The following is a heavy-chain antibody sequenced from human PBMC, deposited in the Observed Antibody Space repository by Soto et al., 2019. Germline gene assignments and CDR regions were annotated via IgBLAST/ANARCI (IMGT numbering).Heavy chain of an antibody. J-gene: IGHJ4*02. CDR2: IYYSGST. Sequence: PPETLSLNCTVSGGSISSGDYYWSWIRQPPGKGLEWIGYIYYSGSTYYNPSLKSRVTISVDTSKNQFSLKLSSVTAADTAVYYCAVDLTDYWGQGTLVTVSS. CDR3: AVDLTDY. D-gene: IGHD2-15*01. CDR1: GGSISSGDYY. V-gene: IGHV4-30-4*01.